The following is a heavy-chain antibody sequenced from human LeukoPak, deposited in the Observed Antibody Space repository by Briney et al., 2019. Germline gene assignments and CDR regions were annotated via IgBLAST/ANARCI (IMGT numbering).Heavy chain of an antibody. CDR1: GFTFSTYS. Sequence: GGSLRLSCAASGFTFSTYSMNWVRQAPGKGLEWVSSISSSSSYIYYADSVKGRFTISRDNAKNSLYLQMNSLRAEDTAVYYCARDGIGSSSSDYWGQGTLVTVSS. J-gene: IGHJ4*02. V-gene: IGHV3-21*01. D-gene: IGHD6-6*01. CDR3: ARDGIGSSSSDY. CDR2: ISSSSSYI.